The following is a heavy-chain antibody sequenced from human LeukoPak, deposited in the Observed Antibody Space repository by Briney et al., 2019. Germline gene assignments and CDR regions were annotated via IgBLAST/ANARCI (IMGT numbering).Heavy chain of an antibody. D-gene: IGHD2-2*01. CDR1: GYTFTGYY. CDR2: INPNSGGT. Sequence: ASVKVSCKASGYTFTGYYMHWVRQAPGQGLEWMGLINPNSGGTNYAQKFQGRVTMTRDTSISTAYMELSRLRSDDTAVYYCARGGLGYCSSTSCDDYWGQGTLVTVSS. CDR3: ARGGLGYCSSTSCDDY. V-gene: IGHV1-2*02. J-gene: IGHJ4*02.